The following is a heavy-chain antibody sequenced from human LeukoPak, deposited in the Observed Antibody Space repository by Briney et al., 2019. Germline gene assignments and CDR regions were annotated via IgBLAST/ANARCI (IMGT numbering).Heavy chain of an antibody. CDR2: ISYDGSNK. CDR1: GFTFSSYG. Sequence: GGSLRLSCEASGFTFSSYGMHWVRQAPGKGLGWVALISYDGSNKYYADSVKGRFTISRDNSKNTMYLEMNNLRAEDTAVYYCANENYYASGSYPDYWGQGTLVTVSS. V-gene: IGHV3-30*18. J-gene: IGHJ4*02. CDR3: ANENYYASGSYPDY. D-gene: IGHD3-10*01.